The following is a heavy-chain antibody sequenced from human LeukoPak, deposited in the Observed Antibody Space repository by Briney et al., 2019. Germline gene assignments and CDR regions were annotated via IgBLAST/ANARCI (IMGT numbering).Heavy chain of an antibody. Sequence: SVKVSCKASGGTFSSYAISWVRQAPGQGLEWMGRIIPILGIANYAQKFQGRVTITADKSTSTAYMELSSLRSEDTAVYYCARAGKDGSGSYYYYGMDVWGQGTTVTVSS. CDR2: IIPILGIA. CDR3: ARAGKDGSGSYYYYGMDV. V-gene: IGHV1-69*04. J-gene: IGHJ6*02. D-gene: IGHD3-10*01. CDR1: GGTFSSYA.